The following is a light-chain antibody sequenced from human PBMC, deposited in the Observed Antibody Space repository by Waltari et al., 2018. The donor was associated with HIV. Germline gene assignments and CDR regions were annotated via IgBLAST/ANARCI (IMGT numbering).Light chain of an antibody. CDR3: QQYKSYSFT. Sequence: DIQMTQSPSTLSASVGDKVTIPCRASRDIGDWLAWYQHKPSQAPKLLIYTASTVHTGVPSRFSGSVSGTDFALTIASLQVDDFATYYCQQYKSYSFTFGPGTTVEMK. CDR1: RDIGDW. CDR2: TAS. V-gene: IGKV1-5*03. J-gene: IGKJ3*01.